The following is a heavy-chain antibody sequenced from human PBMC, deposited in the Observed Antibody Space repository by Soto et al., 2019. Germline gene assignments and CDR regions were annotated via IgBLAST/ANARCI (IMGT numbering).Heavy chain of an antibody. CDR3: ARRGLNDLTTADAFDV. D-gene: IGHD4-17*01. V-gene: IGHV5-51*01. CDR1: GYNFMRFW. CDR2: IYPADSDT. J-gene: IGHJ3*01. Sequence: EVQLEQSGAEVKKPGESLKISCQGSGYNFMRFWIAWVRQVPGKGLEWMGIIYPADSDTRYSPSFQGQVTLSVDGSGSTAYLHWASLKDSDTAIYFCARRGLNDLTTADAFDVWGQGTMVTVSS.